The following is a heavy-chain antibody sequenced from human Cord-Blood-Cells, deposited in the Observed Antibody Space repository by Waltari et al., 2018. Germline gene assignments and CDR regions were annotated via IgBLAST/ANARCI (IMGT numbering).Heavy chain of an antibody. J-gene: IGHJ4*02. V-gene: IGHV1-69*09. CDR1: GGTFSSYA. CDR3: ARAIHYEFWSGYFDY. Sequence: QVQLVQSGAEVKKPGYSVKVSCKASGGTFSSYAISWARQAPGQGLEWMGRIIPILGIANSAQKFQGRVTITADKSTSTAYMELRSLRSADTAVYYCARAIHYEFWSGYFDYWGQGTLVTVSS. CDR2: IIPILGIA. D-gene: IGHD3-3*01.